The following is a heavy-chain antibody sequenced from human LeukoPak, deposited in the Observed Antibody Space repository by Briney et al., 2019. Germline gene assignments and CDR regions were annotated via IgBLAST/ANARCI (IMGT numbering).Heavy chain of an antibody. CDR1: GGSISSSSYY. Sequence: SETLSLTCTVSGGSISSSSYYWGWIRQPPGKGLAWIGSIYYSGSTYYNPSLKSRVTISVDTSKNQFSLKLSSVTAADTAVYYCARGPSLLWFGELLHRLWAFDIWGQGTMVTVSS. V-gene: IGHV4-39*07. CDR3: ARGPSLLWFGELLHRLWAFDI. CDR2: IYYSGST. D-gene: IGHD3-10*01. J-gene: IGHJ3*02.